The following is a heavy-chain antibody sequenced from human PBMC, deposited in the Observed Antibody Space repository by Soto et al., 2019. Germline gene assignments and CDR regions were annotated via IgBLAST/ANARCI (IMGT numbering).Heavy chain of an antibody. J-gene: IGHJ4*02. Sequence: PGWSLRLSCASSVFTFIDYYMRWIRQAPGKGLEWVSYISSSGSTIYYADSVKGRFTISRDNAKNSLYLQMNSLRAEDTAVYYCARGRRDGYNYGYYFDYWGQGTLVTVSS. V-gene: IGHV3-11*01. CDR2: ISSSGSTI. D-gene: IGHD5-12*01. CDR1: VFTFIDYY. CDR3: ARGRRDGYNYGYYFDY.